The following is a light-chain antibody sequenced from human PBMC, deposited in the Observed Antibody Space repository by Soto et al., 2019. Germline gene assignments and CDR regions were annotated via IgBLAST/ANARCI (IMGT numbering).Light chain of an antibody. Sequence: DIPMTQSPSTLSASVGDRVTITCRASQSISSWLAWYQQKPGKAPKLLIYKASSLESGLPSRFSGSGSGTEFTLTISSLQPDDFATYYCQQYNSYPYTFGQGTKLEIK. CDR2: KAS. V-gene: IGKV1-5*03. CDR1: QSISSW. J-gene: IGKJ2*01. CDR3: QQYNSYPYT.